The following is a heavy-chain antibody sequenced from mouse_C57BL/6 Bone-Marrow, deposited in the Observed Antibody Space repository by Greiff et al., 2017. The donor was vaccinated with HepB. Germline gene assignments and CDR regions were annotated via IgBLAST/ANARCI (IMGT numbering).Heavy chain of an antibody. V-gene: IGHV5-6*01. CDR2: ISSGGSYT. D-gene: IGHD1-1*02. CDR1: GFTFSSYG. CDR3: ARHYYGNYFDY. J-gene: IGHJ2*01. Sequence: EVKVVESGGDLVKPGGSLKLSCAASGFTFSSYGMSWVRQTPDKRLEWVATISSGGSYTYYPDSVKGRFTISRDNAKNTLYLQMSSLKSEDTAMYYCARHYYGNYFDYWGQGTTLTVSS.